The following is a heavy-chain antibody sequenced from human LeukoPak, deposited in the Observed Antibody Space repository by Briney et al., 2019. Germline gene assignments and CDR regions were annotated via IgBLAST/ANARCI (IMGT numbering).Heavy chain of an antibody. Sequence: PGGSLRLSCAASGFPVSSNYMSWVRQAPGKGLEWVSVIYSGGSTFYADSVKGRFTISRDNSKNTLYLQMNSLRADDTAVYYCARSTQWLLTYFDYWGQGTLVTVSS. D-gene: IGHD6-19*01. J-gene: IGHJ4*02. CDR3: ARSTQWLLTYFDY. CDR1: GFPVSSNY. CDR2: IYSGGST. V-gene: IGHV3-53*01.